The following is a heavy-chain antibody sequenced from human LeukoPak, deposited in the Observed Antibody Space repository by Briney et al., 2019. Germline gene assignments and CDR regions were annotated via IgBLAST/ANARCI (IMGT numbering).Heavy chain of an antibody. D-gene: IGHD6-19*01. J-gene: IGHJ4*02. CDR3: AKDRRYSSGWFDY. CDR2: ISGSGGST. V-gene: IGHV3-23*01. CDR1: GFTFGDYA. Sequence: GGSLRLSCTASGFTFGDYAMSWIRQAPGKGLEWVSAISGSGGSTYYADSVKGRFTISRDNSKNTLYLQMNSLRAEDTAVYYCAKDRRYSSGWFDYWGQGTLVTVSS.